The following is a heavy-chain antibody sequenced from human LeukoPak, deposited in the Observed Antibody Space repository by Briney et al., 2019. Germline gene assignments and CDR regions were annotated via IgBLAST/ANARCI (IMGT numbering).Heavy chain of an antibody. CDR2: IYYSGST. V-gene: IGHV4-59*01. Sequence: PPETLSLTCTVSGGSISSYYWSWIRQPPGQGLEWIGYIYYSGSTNYNPSLKSRVTISVDTSKNQFSLKLSSVTAADTAVYYCARDLQRSGYFDYWGQGTLVTVSS. J-gene: IGHJ4*02. CDR1: GGSISSYY. D-gene: IGHD5-18*01. CDR3: ARDLQRSGYFDY.